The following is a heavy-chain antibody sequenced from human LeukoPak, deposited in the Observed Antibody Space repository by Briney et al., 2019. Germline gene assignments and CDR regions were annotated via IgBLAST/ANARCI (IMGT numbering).Heavy chain of an antibody. CDR3: ARARSDYDFWSGYYTFDY. J-gene: IGHJ4*02. CDR2: IYYSGST. V-gene: IGHV4-30-4*08. Sequence: PSQTLSLTCTVSGGSISSGDYYWSWIRQPPGKGLEWIGYIYYSGSTYYNPSLKSRITISVDTSKNQFSLKLSSVTAADTAVYYCARARSDYDFWSGYYTFDYWGQGTLVTASS. CDR1: GGSISSGDYY. D-gene: IGHD3-3*01.